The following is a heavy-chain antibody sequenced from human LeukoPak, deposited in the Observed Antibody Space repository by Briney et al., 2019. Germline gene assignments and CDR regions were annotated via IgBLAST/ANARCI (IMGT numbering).Heavy chain of an antibody. CDR2: ISWNSGSI. D-gene: IGHD3-10*01. CDR1: GFTFDDYA. J-gene: IGHJ4*02. CDR3: AKAYGSAAQYYFDY. Sequence: GRSLRLSCAASGFTFDDYAMHWVRQAPGKGLEWVSGISWNSGSIGYADSVKGRFTISRDNAKNSLYLQMNSLRAEDMALYYCAKAYGSAAQYYFDYWGKGTLVTVSS. V-gene: IGHV3-9*03.